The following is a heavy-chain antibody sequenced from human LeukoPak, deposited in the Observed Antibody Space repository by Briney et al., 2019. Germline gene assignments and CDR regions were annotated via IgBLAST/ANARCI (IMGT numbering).Heavy chain of an antibody. CDR2: ISGSGGTT. CDR1: GFTFSSFA. D-gene: IGHD5-12*01. J-gene: IGHJ4*02. CDR3: AREVAQFDY. Sequence: GGSLRLSCAVSGFTFSSFALSWVRQAPGKGLEWVSAISGSGGTTHYADSVKGRFTISRDNSKNTLYMQVNSLRAEDTAVYYCAREVAQFDYWGQGTLVTVSS. V-gene: IGHV3-23*01.